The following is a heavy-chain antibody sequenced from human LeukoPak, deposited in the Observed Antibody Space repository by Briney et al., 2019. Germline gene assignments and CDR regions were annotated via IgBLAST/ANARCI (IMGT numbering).Heavy chain of an antibody. CDR3: ARDSSGYPYYFDY. J-gene: IGHJ4*02. CDR2: IYYSGST. D-gene: IGHD3-22*01. CDR1: GGSISSYY. Sequence: SETLSLTCTVSGGSISSYYWSWIRQPPGKGLEWIGYIYYSGSTNYNPSLKSRVTISVDKSKNQFSLKLSSVTAADTAVYYCARDSSGYPYYFDYWGQGTLVTVSS. V-gene: IGHV4-59*12.